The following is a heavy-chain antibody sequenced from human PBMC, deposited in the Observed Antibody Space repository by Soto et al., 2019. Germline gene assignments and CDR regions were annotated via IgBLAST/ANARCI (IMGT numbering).Heavy chain of an antibody. Sequence: SETLSLTCTVSGGSISSGGYYWSWIRQHPGKGLEWIGYIYYSGSTYYNPSLKSRVTISVDTSKNQFSLKLSSVTAADTAVYYCARGVMRITIFGVVIIKGNWFDPSGQGTLVTV. CDR2: IYYSGST. D-gene: IGHD3-3*01. CDR1: GGSISSGGYY. J-gene: IGHJ5*02. CDR3: ARGVMRITIFGVVIIKGNWFDP. V-gene: IGHV4-30-4*08.